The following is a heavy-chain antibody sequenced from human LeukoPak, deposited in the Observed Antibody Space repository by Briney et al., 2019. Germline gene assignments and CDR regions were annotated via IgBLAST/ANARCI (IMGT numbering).Heavy chain of an antibody. V-gene: IGHV1-46*01. CDR2: INPSGGST. Sequence: GASVKVSCKASGYTFTSYHIHWVRQAPGQGLEWMGIINPSGGSTTYAQKFQGRVTMTRDTSTSTVYMELSSLRSEDTAVYYCAREGNWYDCWGQGTLVTVSS. CDR1: GYTFTSYH. J-gene: IGHJ5*01. CDR3: AREGNWYDC.